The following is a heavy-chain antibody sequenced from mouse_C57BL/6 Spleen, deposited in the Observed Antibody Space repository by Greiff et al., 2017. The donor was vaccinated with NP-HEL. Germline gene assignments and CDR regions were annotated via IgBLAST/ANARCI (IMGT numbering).Heavy chain of an antibody. V-gene: IGHV5-4*01. CDR3: ARDPAYYGSSPYYAMDY. J-gene: IGHJ4*01. CDR2: ISDGGSYT. CDR1: GFTFSSYA. Sequence: EVKLVESGGGLVKPGGSLKLSCAASGFTFSSYAMSWVRQTPEKRLEWVATISDGGSYTYYPDNVKGRFTISRDNAKNNLYLQMSHLKSEDTAMYYCARDPAYYGSSPYYAMDYWGQGTSVTVSS. D-gene: IGHD1-1*01.